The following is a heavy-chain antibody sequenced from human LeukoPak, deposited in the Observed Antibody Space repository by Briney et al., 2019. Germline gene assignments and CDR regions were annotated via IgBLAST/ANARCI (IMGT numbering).Heavy chain of an antibody. CDR3: ARARGDYYDSSGFEPNFDY. V-gene: IGHV4-59*01. CDR1: GCSISSYY. J-gene: IGHJ4*02. D-gene: IGHD3-22*01. CDR2: IYYSGST. Sequence: SETLSLTCTVSGCSISSYYWSWIRQPPGKGLEWSGYIYYSGSTNYNPSLKSLVTISVDTSKNQFSLKLSSVTAADTAVYYCARARGDYYDSSGFEPNFDYWGQGTLVTVSS.